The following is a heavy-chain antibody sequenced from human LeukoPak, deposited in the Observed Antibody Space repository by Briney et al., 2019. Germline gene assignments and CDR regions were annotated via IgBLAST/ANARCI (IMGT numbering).Heavy chain of an antibody. J-gene: IGHJ5*02. D-gene: IGHD6-13*01. V-gene: IGHV1-18*01. Sequence: ASVKVSCKASGYTFTSYGISWVRQAPGQGLEWMGWILAYNGNTNYAQKLQGRATMTTDTSTSTAYMELRSLRSDDTAVYYCARVLRSSSWENNWFDPWGQGTLVTVSS. CDR1: GYTFTSYG. CDR2: ILAYNGNT. CDR3: ARVLRSSSWENNWFDP.